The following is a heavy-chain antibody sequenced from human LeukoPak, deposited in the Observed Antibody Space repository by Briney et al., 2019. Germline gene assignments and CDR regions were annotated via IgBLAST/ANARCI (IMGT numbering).Heavy chain of an antibody. D-gene: IGHD3-16*01. Sequence: SETLSLTCAVYGGSFSGYYWSWIRQPPGKGLEWIGEINHSGSTNYNPSLKSRVTISVDTSKNQFSLKLSSVTAADTAVSYCAKEAFTGGIDYWGQGTLVTVSS. CDR2: INHSGST. V-gene: IGHV4-34*01. CDR3: AKEAFTGGIDY. CDR1: GGSFSGYY. J-gene: IGHJ4*02.